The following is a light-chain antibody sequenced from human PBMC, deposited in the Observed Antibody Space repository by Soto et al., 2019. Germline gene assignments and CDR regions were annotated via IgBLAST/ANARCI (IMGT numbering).Light chain of an antibody. CDR3: QQYYSTPQT. Sequence: DIVMTQSPDSLAVSLGERATINCKSSQNVLYSSNNRNYLAWYQQKPGQPPKLLIYWASTRESGVPDRFSGSGSGTDFTLTISRLQAEDVAVYYCQQYYSTPQTFGGGTKVEIK. V-gene: IGKV4-1*01. J-gene: IGKJ4*01. CDR2: WAS. CDR1: QNVLYSSNNRNY.